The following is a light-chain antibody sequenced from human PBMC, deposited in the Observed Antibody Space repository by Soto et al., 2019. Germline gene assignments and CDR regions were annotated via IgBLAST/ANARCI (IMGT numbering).Light chain of an antibody. CDR2: EVN. CDR1: SSDISSFNH. CDR3: SLSTSRFTRV. V-gene: IGLV2-18*01. J-gene: IGLJ3*02. Sequence: QSVLTQPPSVSGSPGQSVTISCTGTSSDISSFNHVSWYQQPPGTAPKLIIFEVNNRPSGVPDRFSGSLSANTASLIISGLQAEDEADYYCSLSTSRFTRVFGGGTKVTVL.